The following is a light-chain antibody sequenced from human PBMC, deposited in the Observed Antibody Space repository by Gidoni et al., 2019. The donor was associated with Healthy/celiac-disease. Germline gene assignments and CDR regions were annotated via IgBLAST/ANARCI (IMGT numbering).Light chain of an antibody. CDR2: GAS. CDR1: QSVSSN. CDR3: QQYNNWHPWR. V-gene: IGKV3-15*01. J-gene: IGKJ1*01. Sequence: EIVMTQSPATLSVSPGERATLSCRASQSVSSNLAWYQQKPCQAPRLLIYGASTRATSIPARFSGSESRKEFTLTISSLQYEDLADYYCQQYNNWHPWRFGQGTKVEIK.